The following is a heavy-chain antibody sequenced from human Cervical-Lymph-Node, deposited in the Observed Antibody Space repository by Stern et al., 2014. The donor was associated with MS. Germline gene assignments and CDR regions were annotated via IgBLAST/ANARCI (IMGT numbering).Heavy chain of an antibody. CDR2: LHARGAT. Sequence: VQLVESGPGLVKPSQTLSLTCTVSGASISSGTSYWSWIRQPAGGGLEGIGRLHARGATHYNPSLKSRVTLSGETSKNKFSLTLNSVPAADTAVYYCARGHWELLGNNYFDSWGQGTLVTVSS. D-gene: IGHD1-26*01. CDR3: ARGHWELLGNNYFDS. V-gene: IGHV4-61*02. CDR1: GASISSGTSY. J-gene: IGHJ4*02.